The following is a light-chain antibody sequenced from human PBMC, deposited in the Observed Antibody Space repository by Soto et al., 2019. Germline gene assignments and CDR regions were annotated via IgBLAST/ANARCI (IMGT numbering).Light chain of an antibody. CDR1: SSDVGAYIY. CDR3: ISYSGNHNLV. Sequence: QSALTQPPSASGSPGQSVTISCTGTSSDVGAYIYVSWYQQHPGTAPKLLIYEVNKRRSVVPDRFSGSRSGNTASLTVSGLQPEDAADYYCISYSGNHNLVFGGGTQLTVL. V-gene: IGLV2-8*01. J-gene: IGLJ2*01. CDR2: EVN.